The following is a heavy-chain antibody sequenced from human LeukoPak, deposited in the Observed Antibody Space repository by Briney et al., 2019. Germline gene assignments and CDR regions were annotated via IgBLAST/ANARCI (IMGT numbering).Heavy chain of an antibody. CDR2: MNPNSGNT. V-gene: IGHV1-8*01. CDR3: ARFSAYGDYYFDY. Sequence: ASVKVSCKASGYTFTSYDINWVRQATGQGLEWMGWMNPNSGNTGYAQKFQGRVTMTRNTSISTAYTELSSLRSEDTAVYYCARFSAYGDYYFDYWGQGTLVTVSS. CDR1: GYTFTSYD. D-gene: IGHD4-17*01. J-gene: IGHJ4*02.